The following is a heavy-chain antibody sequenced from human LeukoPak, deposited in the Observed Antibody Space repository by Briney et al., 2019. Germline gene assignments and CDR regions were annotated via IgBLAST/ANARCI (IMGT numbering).Heavy chain of an antibody. CDR3: ARESYSSSSADY. Sequence: GGSLRLSCAASGFTFSSYSMNWVRQAPGKGLEWVSSISSSSSYIYYADSVKGRFAISRDNAKNSLYLQMNSLRAEDTAVYYCARESYSSSSADYWGQGTLVTVSS. CDR1: GFTFSSYS. J-gene: IGHJ4*02. D-gene: IGHD6-6*01. CDR2: ISSSSSYI. V-gene: IGHV3-21*01.